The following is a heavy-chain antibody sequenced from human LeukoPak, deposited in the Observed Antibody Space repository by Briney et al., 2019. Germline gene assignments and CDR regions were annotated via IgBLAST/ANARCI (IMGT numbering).Heavy chain of an antibody. D-gene: IGHD7-27*01. CDR1: GFTFSDYA. CDR3: ARDENWGSGYYYRGMDV. V-gene: IGHV3-48*02. J-gene: IGHJ6*02. CDR2: ISKGGTRM. Sequence: PGGSLRLSCAASGFTFSDYAVNWVRQAPGKGLEWVSHISKGGTRMYFADSVKGRFTISRDNAKNSVSLQMISLRNEDTAVYYCARDENWGSGYYYRGMDVWGQGTTVTVSS.